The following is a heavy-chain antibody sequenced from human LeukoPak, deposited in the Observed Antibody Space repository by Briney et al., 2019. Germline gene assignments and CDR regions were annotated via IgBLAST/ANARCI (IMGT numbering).Heavy chain of an antibody. D-gene: IGHD3-10*01. CDR3: ARDQGYYGSGSYSHNWFDP. CDR2: IYYSGST. CDR1: GGSISSNY. V-gene: IGHV4-59*01. Sequence: SETLSLICTVSGGSISSNYWSWFRQPPGKGREWIGYIYYSGSTNYNPSLNSRFTISVDTSKNQSSLKLSSVTAADTAVYYCARDQGYYGSGSYSHNWFDPWGQGTLVTVSS. J-gene: IGHJ5*02.